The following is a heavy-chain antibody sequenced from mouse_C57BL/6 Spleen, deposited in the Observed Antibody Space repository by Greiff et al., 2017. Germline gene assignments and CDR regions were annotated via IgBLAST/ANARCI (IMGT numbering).Heavy chain of an antibody. J-gene: IGHJ3*01. CDR3: ARDDYDVNWFAY. D-gene: IGHD2-4*01. CDR1: GYTFTNYW. V-gene: IGHV1-63*01. CDR2: IYPGGGYT. Sequence: QVHVKQSGAELVRPGTSVKMSCTASGYTFTNYWIGWAQQRPGHGLEWIGDIYPGGGYTNYNEKFKGTATLTADKSSSTADMQISSLTSEDSAIYYCARDDYDVNWFAYWGQGTLVTVSA.